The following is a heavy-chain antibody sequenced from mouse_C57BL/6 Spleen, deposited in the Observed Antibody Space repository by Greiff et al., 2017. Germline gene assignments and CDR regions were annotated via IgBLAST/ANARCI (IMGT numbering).Heavy chain of an antibody. J-gene: IGHJ4*01. Sequence: QVQLQQSDAELVKPGASVKISCKVSGYTFTDHTIHWMKQRPEQGLEWIGYIYPRDGSTKYNEKFKGKATLTADKSSSTAYMQLNSLTSEDSAVYFCARYSYGSRRGYYAMDYWGQGTSVTVSS. CDR3: ARYSYGSRRGYYAMDY. D-gene: IGHD1-1*01. CDR2: IYPRDGST. V-gene: IGHV1-78*01. CDR1: GYTFTDHT.